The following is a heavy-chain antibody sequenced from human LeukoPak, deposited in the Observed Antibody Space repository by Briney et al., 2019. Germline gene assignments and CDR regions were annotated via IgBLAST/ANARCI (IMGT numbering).Heavy chain of an antibody. CDR1: GYTFTGYG. V-gene: IGHV1-18*01. Sequence: ASVKVSCKASGYTFTGYGISWVRQAPGQGLEWMGWISAYNGNTNYAQKLQGRVTMTTDTSTSTAYMELRSLRSDDTAVYYCARDAPWNYFANFDYWGQGTLVTVSS. CDR2: ISAYNGNT. J-gene: IGHJ4*02. CDR3: ARDAPWNYFANFDY. D-gene: IGHD1-7*01.